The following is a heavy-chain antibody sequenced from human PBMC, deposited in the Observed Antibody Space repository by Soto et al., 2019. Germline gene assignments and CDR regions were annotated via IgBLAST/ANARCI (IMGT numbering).Heavy chain of an antibody. CDR2: IYYTGNT. V-gene: IGHV4-59*13. J-gene: IGHJ4*02. CDR3: ARANWYSEY. Sequence: QVHLQESGPGLVKPSETLSLTCTVSGLSITNNYWSWIRQPPGKGLEWIGYIYYTGNTNYDPSLKSRVTMSVDTSKNQFSLNLASLTAADTTIYYCARANWYSEYWGPGTLVIVSS. D-gene: IGHD1-1*01. CDR1: GLSITNNY.